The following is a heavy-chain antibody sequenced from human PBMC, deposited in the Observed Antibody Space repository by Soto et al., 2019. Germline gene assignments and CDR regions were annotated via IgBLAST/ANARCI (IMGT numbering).Heavy chain of an antibody. CDR2: INHSGST. CDR3: ARVGGNSPWYYYYGMDV. V-gene: IGHV4-34*01. CDR1: GGSFSGYY. Sequence: PWETLSLTCAVYGGSFSGYYWGWIRQPPGKGLEWIGEINHSGSTNYNPSLKSRVTISVDTSKNQFSLKLSSVTAADTAVYYCARVGGNSPWYYYYGMDVWGQGTTVTVSS. D-gene: IGHD2-21*02. J-gene: IGHJ6*02.